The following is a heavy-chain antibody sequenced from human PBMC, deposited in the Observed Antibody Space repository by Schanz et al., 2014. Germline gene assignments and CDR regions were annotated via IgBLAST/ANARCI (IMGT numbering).Heavy chain of an antibody. CDR2: FSAYNGNT. V-gene: IGHV1-18*01. Sequence: QVQLVQSGAEVKKPGASVKVSCKASGYTFTSYGISWVRQAPGQGLEWMGWFSAYNGNTKYPQKLQGRVTMTTDTSTSTAYMALTDLRSDDTAAYYCARDRRFFDRDDLYYFDSWGQGTLVTVSS. D-gene: IGHD3-3*01. CDR3: ARDRRFFDRDDLYYFDS. J-gene: IGHJ4*02. CDR1: GYTFTSYG.